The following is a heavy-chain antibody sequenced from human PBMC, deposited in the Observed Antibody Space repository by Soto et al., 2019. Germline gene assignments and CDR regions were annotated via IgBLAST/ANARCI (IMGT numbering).Heavy chain of an antibody. Sequence: SVKVSCKASGGTFSSYAISWVRQAPGQGLEWMGGIIPIFGTANYAQKFQGRVTITADESTSTAYMELSSLRSEDTAVYYCARDFLGADAFDIWGKGTMVTVSS. J-gene: IGHJ3*02. D-gene: IGHD1-26*01. CDR1: GGTFSSYA. V-gene: IGHV1-69*13. CDR2: IIPIFGTA. CDR3: ARDFLGADAFDI.